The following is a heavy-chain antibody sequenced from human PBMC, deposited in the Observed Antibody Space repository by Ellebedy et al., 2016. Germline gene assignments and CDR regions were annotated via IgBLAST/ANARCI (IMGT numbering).Heavy chain of an antibody. V-gene: IGHV3-21*01. J-gene: IGHJ4*02. CDR3: ARDKGTGPTFDY. D-gene: IGHD3/OR15-3a*01. Sequence: GGSLRLSXAASGFTFSSYSMNWVRQAPGKGLEWVSSISSSSSYIYYADSVKGRFTISRDNAKNSLYLQMNSLRAEDTAVYYCARDKGTGPTFDYWGQGTLVTVSS. CDR2: ISSSSSYI. CDR1: GFTFSSYS.